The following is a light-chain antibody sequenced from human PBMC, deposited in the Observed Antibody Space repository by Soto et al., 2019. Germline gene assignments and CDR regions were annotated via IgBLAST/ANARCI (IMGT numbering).Light chain of an antibody. CDR2: GDS. CDR3: QSYDSSLSAPL. Sequence: QSVLTQPPSVSGAPGQRVTISCTGSSSNIGADYDVHWYQQLPGTAPKLLIYGDSDRPSGVPDRFSGSKSGTSASLAITGLQAEDEADYYCQSYDSSLSAPLFGGGTKVTVL. J-gene: IGLJ3*02. V-gene: IGLV1-40*01. CDR1: SSNIGADYD.